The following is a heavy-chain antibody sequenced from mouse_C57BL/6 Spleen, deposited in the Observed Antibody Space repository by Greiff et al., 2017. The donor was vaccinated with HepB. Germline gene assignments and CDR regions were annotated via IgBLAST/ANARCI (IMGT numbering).Heavy chain of an antibody. D-gene: IGHD1-1*01. CDR3: ARGGDYGSYYWYFDV. CDR1: GYTFTSYW. V-gene: IGHV1-69*01. Sequence: QVQLKQSGAELVMPGASVKLSCKASGYTFTSYWMHWVKQRPGQGLEWIGEIDPSDSYTNYNQKFKGKSTLTVDKSSSTAYMQLSSLTSEDSAVYYCARGGDYGSYYWYFDVWGTGTTVTVSS. CDR2: IDPSDSYT. J-gene: IGHJ1*03.